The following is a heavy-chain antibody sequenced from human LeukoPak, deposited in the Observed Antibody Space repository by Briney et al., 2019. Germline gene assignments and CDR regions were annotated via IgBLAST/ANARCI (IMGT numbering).Heavy chain of an antibody. J-gene: IGHJ4*02. CDR2: IHSSGSTI. CDR3: VRDKSGCCFDY. V-gene: IGHV3-48*03. Sequence: GGSLRLPRAASGFTISSYEMNWVRQAPGKGLEWISYIHSSGSTIYYADSVKGRFTISRDNAKNSLYLQMNSLRAEDTAVYYCVRDKSGCCFDYWGQGTLVTVSS. CDR1: GFTISSYE. D-gene: IGHD1-26*01.